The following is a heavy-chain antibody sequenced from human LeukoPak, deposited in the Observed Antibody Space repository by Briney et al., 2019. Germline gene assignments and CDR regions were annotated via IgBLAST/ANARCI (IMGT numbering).Heavy chain of an antibody. Sequence: SETLSLTCAVYGGSFSGYYWSWIRQPPGKGLEWLGEINHSGSTNYNPSLKSRVTISVDTSKNQFSLKLSSVTAADTAVYYCARGDGSKQWLVRLWYNWFDPWGQGTLVTVSS. CDR3: ARGDGSKQWLVRLWYNWFDP. D-gene: IGHD6-19*01. CDR2: INHSGST. CDR1: GGSFSGYY. J-gene: IGHJ5*02. V-gene: IGHV4-34*01.